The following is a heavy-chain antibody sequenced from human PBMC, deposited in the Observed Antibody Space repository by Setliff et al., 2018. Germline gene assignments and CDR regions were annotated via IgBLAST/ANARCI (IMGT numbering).Heavy chain of an antibody. CDR1: GGTFSSYA. CDR2: IIPIFGTA. V-gene: IGHV1-69*13. D-gene: IGHD3-3*01. Sequence: ASVKVSCKASGGTFSSYAISWVRRAPGQGLEWMGGIIPIFGTANYAQKFQGRVTITADESTSTAYMELSSLRSEDTAVYYCARGRHPPWSGYPYYYMDVWGKGTTVTVSS. J-gene: IGHJ6*03. CDR3: ARGRHPPWSGYPYYYMDV.